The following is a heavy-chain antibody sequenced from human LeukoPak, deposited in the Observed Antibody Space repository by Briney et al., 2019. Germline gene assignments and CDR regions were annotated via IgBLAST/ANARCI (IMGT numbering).Heavy chain of an antibody. V-gene: IGHV3-23*01. CDR3: ANPYSDLARPFDY. J-gene: IGHJ4*02. D-gene: IGHD4-17*01. Sequence: PGGSLRLSCAASGFTFSSYAMSWVRQAPGKGLEWVSAISGSGGSTYYADSVKGRFTISRGNSKNTLYLQMNSLRAEDTAVYYCANPYSDLARPFDYWGQGTLVTVSS. CDR1: GFTFSSYA. CDR2: ISGSGGST.